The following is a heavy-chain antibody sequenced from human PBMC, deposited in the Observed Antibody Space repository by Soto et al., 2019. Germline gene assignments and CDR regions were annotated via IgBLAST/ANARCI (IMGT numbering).Heavy chain of an antibody. CDR1: GGSISSGGYY. D-gene: IGHD3-9*01. CDR3: ARATYYDILTGYSVLDY. J-gene: IGHJ4*02. Sequence: SETLSLTCTVSGGSISSGGYYWRWNRQHPGKGLEWIGYIYYSGSTYYNPSLKSRVTISVDTSKNQFSLKLSSVTAADTAVYYCARATYYDILTGYSVLDYWGQGTLVPLSS. CDR2: IYYSGST. V-gene: IGHV4-31*03.